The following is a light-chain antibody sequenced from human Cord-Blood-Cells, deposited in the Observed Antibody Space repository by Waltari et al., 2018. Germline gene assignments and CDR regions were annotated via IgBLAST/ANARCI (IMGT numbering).Light chain of an antibody. J-gene: IGKJ2*01. CDR1: QSISSY. CDR3: QQSYSTPMYT. V-gene: IGKV1-39*01. Sequence: DIQMTQSPSSLSASVGDRVTITCRASQSISSYLNWDQQKPGKAPKLLSYAASSLQSRVPSRFSGSGSGTDFTLTISSLQPEDFATYYCQQSYSTPMYTVGQGTKLEIK. CDR2: AAS.